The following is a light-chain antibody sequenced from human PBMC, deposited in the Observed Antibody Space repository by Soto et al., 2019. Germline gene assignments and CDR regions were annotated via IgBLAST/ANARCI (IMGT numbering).Light chain of an antibody. Sequence: EVVLTQSPVTLSLSPGKRATLSCRASQSFRGLLAWYPQKPGQAPRLLIYDAYNRATGIPPRFSGSGSGTDFTLTISSLEPEDSAVYYCQQRHMWPITFGQGTRLEIK. V-gene: IGKV3-11*01. CDR2: DAY. J-gene: IGKJ5*01. CDR1: QSFRGL. CDR3: QQRHMWPIT.